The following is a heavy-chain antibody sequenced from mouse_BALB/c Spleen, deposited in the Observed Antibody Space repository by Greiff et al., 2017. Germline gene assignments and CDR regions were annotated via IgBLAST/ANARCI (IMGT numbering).Heavy chain of an antibody. D-gene: IGHD3-2*01. CDR2: IDPENGNT. V-gene: IGHV14-1*02. CDR1: GFNIKDYY. CDR3: ARRQLGLRNYAMDY. J-gene: IGHJ4*01. Sequence: EVQLHQSGAELVRPGALVKLSCKASGFNIKDYYMHWVKQRPEQGLEWIGWIDPENGNTIYDPKFQGKASITADTSSNTAYLQLSSLTSEDTAVYYCARRQLGLRNYAMDYWGQGTSVTVSS.